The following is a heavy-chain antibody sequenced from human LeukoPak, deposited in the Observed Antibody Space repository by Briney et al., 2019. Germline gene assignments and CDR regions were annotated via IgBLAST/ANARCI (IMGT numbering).Heavy chain of an antibody. Sequence: GGSLRLSCAASGFTFSDYYMSWIRQAPGKGLERVSYISSSGSTIYYADSVKGRFTISRDNAKNSLYLQMNSLRAEDTAVYYCAKEGVYINAYYFDYWGQGTLVTVSS. J-gene: IGHJ4*02. CDR1: GFTFSDYY. CDR2: ISSSGSTI. D-gene: IGHD2-8*01. CDR3: AKEGVYINAYYFDY. V-gene: IGHV3-11*04.